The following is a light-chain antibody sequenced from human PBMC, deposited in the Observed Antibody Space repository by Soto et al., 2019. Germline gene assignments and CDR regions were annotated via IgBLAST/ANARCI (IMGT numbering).Light chain of an antibody. J-gene: IGKJ1*01. V-gene: IGKV3-15*01. Sequence: EVVMTQSPATLSLSPGERATLSCRASQSVSSSLAWYQKKPGQAPRLLIYGASTRAAGIPDRFSGSGSETEFTLTISSLQAEDCAMYYCQQYNNWWTFGHGNTVDSK. CDR3: QQYNNWWT. CDR2: GAS. CDR1: QSVSSS.